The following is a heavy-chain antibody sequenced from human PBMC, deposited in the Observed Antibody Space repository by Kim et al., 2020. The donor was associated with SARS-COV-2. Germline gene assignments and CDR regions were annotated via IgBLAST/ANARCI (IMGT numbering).Heavy chain of an antibody. J-gene: IGHJ6*02. D-gene: IGHD3-22*01. CDR3: ARGENYDVRQDYYYGMDV. Sequence: VKGRFTISRDKVKNTLYMQMNSLRAEDTAVYYCARGENYDVRQDYYYGMDVWGQGTTVTVSS. V-gene: IGHV3-74*01.